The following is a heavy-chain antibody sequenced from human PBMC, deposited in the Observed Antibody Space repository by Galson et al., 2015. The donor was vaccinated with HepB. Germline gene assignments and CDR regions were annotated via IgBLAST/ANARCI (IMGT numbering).Heavy chain of an antibody. CDR3: ARDPPYDFWSDY. V-gene: IGHV1-18*01. J-gene: IGHJ4*02. Sequence: SVKVSCKASGYTFTSYGISWVRQAPGQGLEWMGWISGYSGNTNDVQRFQDRVTMTTDTSTSTVYMELRSLRSDDTAVYYCARDPPYDFWSDYWGQGTLVTVSS. CDR1: GYTFTSYG. CDR2: ISGYSGNT. D-gene: IGHD3-3*01.